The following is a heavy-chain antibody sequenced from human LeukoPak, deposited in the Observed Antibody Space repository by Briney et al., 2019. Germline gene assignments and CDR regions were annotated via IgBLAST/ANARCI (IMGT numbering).Heavy chain of an antibody. D-gene: IGHD6-13*01. Sequence: ASVKVSCKASGYTFTGYDINWVRQATGQGLVWMGGIIPIFGTANYAQKFQGRVTITADESTSTAYMELSSLRSEDTAVYYCARDREQQLTYWGQGTLVTVSS. V-gene: IGHV1-69*13. J-gene: IGHJ4*02. CDR2: IIPIFGTA. CDR3: ARDREQQLTY. CDR1: GYTFTGYD.